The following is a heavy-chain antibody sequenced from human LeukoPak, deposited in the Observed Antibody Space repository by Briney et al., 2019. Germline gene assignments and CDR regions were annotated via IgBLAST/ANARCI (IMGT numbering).Heavy chain of an antibody. J-gene: IGHJ6*03. CDR1: GFTFSSYS. CDR3: AGCSTSCYTDPYYYYYMDV. V-gene: IGHV3-48*01. Sequence: GGSLRLSCAASGFTFSSYSMNWVRQAPGKGLEWVSYISSSSSTIYYADSVKGRSTISRDNAKNSLYLQMNSLRAEDTAVYYCAGCSTSCYTDPYYYYYMDVWGKGTTVTVSS. D-gene: IGHD2-2*02. CDR2: ISSSSSTI.